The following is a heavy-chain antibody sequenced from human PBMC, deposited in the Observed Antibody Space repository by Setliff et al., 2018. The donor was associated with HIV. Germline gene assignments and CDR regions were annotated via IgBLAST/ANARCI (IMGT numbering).Heavy chain of an antibody. CDR3: ARPFDQ. CDR1: GLTFNNYW. CDR2: IKGDGSET. Sequence: GGSLRLSCESSGLTFNNYWMSWVRQAPGKRPEWVANIKGDGSETYYVDSVKGRFTISRDNAKNSLYLQMNSLRVEDTAVYYCARPFDQWGQGALVTVSS. J-gene: IGHJ4*02. V-gene: IGHV3-7*01.